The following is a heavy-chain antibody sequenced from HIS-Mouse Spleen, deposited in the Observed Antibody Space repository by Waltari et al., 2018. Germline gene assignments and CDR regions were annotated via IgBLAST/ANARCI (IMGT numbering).Heavy chain of an antibody. CDR3: ARGLAARFDY. V-gene: IGHV4-34*01. J-gene: IGHJ4*02. Sequence: QVQLQQWGAGLLKPSETLSLTCAVYGGSFSGYYWSWIRQPPGKGLEWIGEINHSGSTNYNPSLKSRVTISVDTSKNQFSLKLSSVTAEDTAVYYCARGLAARFDYWGQGTLVTVSS. D-gene: IGHD6-6*01. CDR1: GGSFSGYY. CDR2: INHSGST.